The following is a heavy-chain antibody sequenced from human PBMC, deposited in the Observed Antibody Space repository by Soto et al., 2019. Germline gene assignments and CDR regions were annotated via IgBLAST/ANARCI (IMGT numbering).Heavy chain of an antibody. Sequence: QVPLVESGGGVVQPGRSLRLSCAASGVTCSSYGMHWVRQAPGKGLEWVSVIWYDGSNKYYADSVKGRFTISRDNSKNPLYLQMNSLRAEATAVYSCASYGYYDVWSGYSHFGYWGQGTLVTVAS. V-gene: IGHV3-33*01. D-gene: IGHD3-3*01. CDR2: IWYDGSNK. J-gene: IGHJ4*02. CDR3: ASYGYYDVWSGYSHFGY. CDR1: GVTCSSYG.